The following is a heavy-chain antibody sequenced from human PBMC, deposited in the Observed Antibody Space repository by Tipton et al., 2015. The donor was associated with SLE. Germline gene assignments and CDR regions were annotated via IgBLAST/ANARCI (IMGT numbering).Heavy chain of an antibody. CDR1: GFTFSTYP. CDR3: AGYDFWSGSDDS. J-gene: IGHJ4*02. V-gene: IGHV3-30*04. CDR2: ISYDGSYK. D-gene: IGHD3-3*01. Sequence: QLVQSGGGVVQPGRSLRLSCEGSGFTFSTYPIHWVRQAPGKGLDWVAVISYDGSYKYYADSVTGRFIISRDNSENTVYLQMNSLRVDDASMHYCAGYDFWSGSDDSWGQGTLVTVSS.